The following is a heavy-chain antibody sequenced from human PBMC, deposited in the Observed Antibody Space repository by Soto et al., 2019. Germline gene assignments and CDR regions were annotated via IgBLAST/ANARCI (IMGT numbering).Heavy chain of an antibody. CDR2: ISYDGSNK. V-gene: IGHV3-30-3*01. CDR3: ARDDGISYYYYGMDV. D-gene: IGHD1-20*01. CDR1: GFTFSSYA. J-gene: IGHJ6*02. Sequence: GGSLRLSCAASGFTFSSYAMHWVRQAPGKGLEWVAVISYDGSNKYYADSAKGRFTISRTNSKNTLYLQMNSLRADDTAVYYCARDDGISYYYYGMDVWGQGTTVTVSS.